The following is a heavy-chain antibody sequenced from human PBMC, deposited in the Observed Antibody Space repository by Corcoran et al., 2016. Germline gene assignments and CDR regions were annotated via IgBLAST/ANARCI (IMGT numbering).Heavy chain of an antibody. CDR1: GFTFSSYG. J-gene: IGHJ4*02. V-gene: IGHV3-30*18. D-gene: IGHD3-22*01. CDR2: ISYDGSNK. CDR3: AKDTKTYYYDSSGYYYPDY. Sequence: QVQLVESGGGVVQPGRSLRLSCAASGFTFSSYGMHWVRQAPGKGLEWVAVISYDGSNKYYADSVKGRFTISRDNSKNTLYLQMNSLRAEDTAVYYCAKDTKTYYYDSSGYYYPDYWGQGTLVTVSS.